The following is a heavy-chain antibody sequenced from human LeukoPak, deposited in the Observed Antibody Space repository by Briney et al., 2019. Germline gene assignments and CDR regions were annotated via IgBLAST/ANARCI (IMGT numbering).Heavy chain of an antibody. J-gene: IGHJ5*02. CDR3: AKDATPPKAGFDP. Sequence: GGSLRLSCAASGFTFSSYGMPWVRQAPGKGLEWVAFIRYDGSNKYYADSVKGRFTISRDNSKNTLYLQMNSLRAEDTAVYYCAKDATPPKAGFDPWGQGTLVTVSS. D-gene: IGHD6-25*01. V-gene: IGHV3-30*02. CDR1: GFTFSSYG. CDR2: IRYDGSNK.